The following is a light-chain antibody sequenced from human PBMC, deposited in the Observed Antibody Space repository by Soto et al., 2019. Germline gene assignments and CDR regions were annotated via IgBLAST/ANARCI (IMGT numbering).Light chain of an antibody. CDR2: ENN. CDR1: SANIGSDF. V-gene: IGLV1-51*02. CDR3: AAWDTSLSGGV. Sequence: QSVLTQPPSVSAAPGQTGTISCSGSSANIGSDFVSCYQQLPGTPPQLLIYENNKRPSGIPDRFSGSKSATSATLGITGLQTGDEADYYCAAWDTSLSGGVFGGGTKLTVL. J-gene: IGLJ3*02.